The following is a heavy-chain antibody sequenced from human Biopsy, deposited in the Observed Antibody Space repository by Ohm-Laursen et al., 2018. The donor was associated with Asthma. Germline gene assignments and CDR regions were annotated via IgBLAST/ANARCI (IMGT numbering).Heavy chain of an antibody. CDR2: ISSSSSTI. CDR1: GFTFSSYS. D-gene: IGHD4-23*01. Sequence: SLRLSCAASGFTFSSYSMNWVRQAQGKGLEWVSYISSSSSTIYYADSVKGRFTISRDNAKNSLYLQMNSLRDEDTAVYYCARDYGGNSGYYYGMDVWGQGTTVTVSS. J-gene: IGHJ6*02. CDR3: ARDYGGNSGYYYGMDV. V-gene: IGHV3-48*02.